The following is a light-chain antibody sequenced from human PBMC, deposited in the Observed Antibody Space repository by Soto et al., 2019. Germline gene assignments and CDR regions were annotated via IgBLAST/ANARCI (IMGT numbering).Light chain of an antibody. CDR3: QQYTNRPRT. CDR2: GAS. V-gene: IGKV3-15*01. J-gene: IGKJ1*01. CDR1: QSVSSN. Sequence: EIVMTQSPATLSVSPGERATLSCRASQSVSSNLAWYQQKPGQAPRLLICGASTRATGIPARFSGSGSGTEFTLTISSLQSEDFAVYYCQQYTNRPRTFGQGTKV.